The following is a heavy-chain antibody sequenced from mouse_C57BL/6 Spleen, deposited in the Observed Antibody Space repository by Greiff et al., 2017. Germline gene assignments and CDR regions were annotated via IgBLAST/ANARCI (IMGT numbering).Heavy chain of an antibody. CDR1: GYTFTSYW. CDR3: ARGGKLSPAMDY. Sequence: QVQLQQPGTELVKPGASVKLSCKASGYTFTSYWMHWVKQRPGQGLEWIGNINPSNGGTNYNEKFKSKATLTVDKSSSTAYMQRSSLTSEDSAVYYCARGGKLSPAMDYWGQGTSVTVSS. CDR2: INPSNGGT. J-gene: IGHJ4*01. V-gene: IGHV1-53*01.